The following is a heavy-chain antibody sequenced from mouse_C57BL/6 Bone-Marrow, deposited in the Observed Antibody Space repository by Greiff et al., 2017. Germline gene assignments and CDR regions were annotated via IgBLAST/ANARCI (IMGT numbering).Heavy chain of an antibody. CDR3: TRWLLLDY. J-gene: IGHJ2*01. V-gene: IGHV14-4*01. CDR1: GFNIKDDY. Sequence: EVQLQQSGAELVRPGASVKLSCTASGFNIKDDYMHWVKQRPEQGLEWIGWIDPENGDTEYASKFQGKATITADTASNTAYLQLSSLTSEDPAVYYCTRWLLLDYWGQGTTLTVSS. CDR2: IDPENGDT. D-gene: IGHD2-3*01.